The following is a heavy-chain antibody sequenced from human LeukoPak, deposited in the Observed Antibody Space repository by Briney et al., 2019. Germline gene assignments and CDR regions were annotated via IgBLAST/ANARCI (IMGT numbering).Heavy chain of an antibody. J-gene: IGHJ5*02. CDR2: ISYDGSNK. V-gene: IGHV3-30*04. CDR1: GFTFSSYA. Sequence: PGGSLRLSCAASGFTFSSYAMHWVRQAPGKGLEWVAVISYDGSNKYYADSVKGRFTISRDNSKNTLYLQMNSLRAEDTAVYYCASSDSSGYPDWVDPWGQGTLVTVSS. D-gene: IGHD3-22*01. CDR3: ASSDSSGYPDWVDP.